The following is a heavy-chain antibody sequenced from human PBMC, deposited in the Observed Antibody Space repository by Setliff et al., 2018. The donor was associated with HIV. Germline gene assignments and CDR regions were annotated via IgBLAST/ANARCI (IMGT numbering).Heavy chain of an antibody. CDR2: IYTSGST. Sequence: SETLSLTCTVSGGSISSYYWSWIRQPPGKGLEWIGYIYTSGSTNYSPSLKSRVTISIDTSRNQFSLTVSSVTAADTAVYYCAREIPHSYGGRGHPLWGQGTLVTVSS. V-gene: IGHV4-4*09. CDR1: GGSISSYY. J-gene: IGHJ4*02. CDR3: AREIPHSYGGRGHPL. D-gene: IGHD3-22*01.